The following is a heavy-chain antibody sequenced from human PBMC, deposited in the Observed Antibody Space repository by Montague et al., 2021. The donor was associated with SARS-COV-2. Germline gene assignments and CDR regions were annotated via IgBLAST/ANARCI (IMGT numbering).Heavy chain of an antibody. V-gene: IGHV2-70*11. CDR2: IDWDDDK. D-gene: IGHD5-24*01. J-gene: IGHJ4*02. Sequence: PALVKPTQTLTLTCTFSGFSLTTGGMYVSWIRQPPGKALEWLARIDWDDDKYYSASLKTRLTISKDTSKNQVGLTMTDLDPLDTGTYYCARTDGFNLLGFDSWGQGTLVAVSS. CDR3: ARTDGFNLLGFDS. CDR1: GFSLTTGGMY.